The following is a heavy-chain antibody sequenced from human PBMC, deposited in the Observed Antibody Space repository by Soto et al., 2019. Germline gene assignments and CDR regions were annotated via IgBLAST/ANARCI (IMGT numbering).Heavy chain of an antibody. Sequence: QVQLQQWGAGLLKPSETLSLTCAVSGTSFSDFSWSWVRQSPGRGLEWIGEIFYTGNSNYRPSLKSRLTMSVDTSKNHFSLRLSAVTAADTGVYYCAIRENGDYINFFDSWGQGTLVTVSS. J-gene: IGHJ4*02. V-gene: IGHV4-34*12. CDR2: IFYTGNS. D-gene: IGHD4-17*01. CDR1: GTSFSDFS. CDR3: AIRENGDYINFFDS.